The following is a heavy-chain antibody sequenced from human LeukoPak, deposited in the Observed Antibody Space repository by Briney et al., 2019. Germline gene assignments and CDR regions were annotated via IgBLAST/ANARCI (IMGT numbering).Heavy chain of an antibody. Sequence: GGSLRLSCAASGFTFSSYATSWVRQAPGKGLEWVSAISGSGGSTYYADSVKGRFTISRDNSKNTLYLQMNSLRAEDTAVYYCAKDDVGYDFWSGYYIFVYWGQGTLVTVSS. J-gene: IGHJ4*02. CDR3: AKDDVGYDFWSGYYIFVY. CDR2: ISGSGGST. CDR1: GFTFSSYA. V-gene: IGHV3-23*01. D-gene: IGHD3-3*01.